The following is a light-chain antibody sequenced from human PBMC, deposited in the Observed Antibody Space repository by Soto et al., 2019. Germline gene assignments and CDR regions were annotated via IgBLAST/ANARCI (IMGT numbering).Light chain of an antibody. Sequence: DIQLSHSPSTLAASGGDRVSITCRSRGIISSWFAWYQQKPGKAPNLFIYKASSLKSRVPLRFSGRGSGTEFTLTPTSLQPADFATSYCKQYDTYWTFGQGTKVDI. V-gene: IGKV1-5*03. CDR2: KAS. J-gene: IGKJ1*01. CDR1: GIISSW. CDR3: KQYDTYWT.